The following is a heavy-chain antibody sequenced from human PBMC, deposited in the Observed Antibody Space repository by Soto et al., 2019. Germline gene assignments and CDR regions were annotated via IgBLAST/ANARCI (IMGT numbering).Heavy chain of an antibody. CDR2: IYHTGTT. CDR3: STYSYYDHSSGDYDS. Sequence: NPSETLSLTCTVSGGSITRRNHYWGWIRQPPGKGLEWVASIYHTGTTYYNPSLRSRITMSIDTSNNRFSLSLTSVTAADTATYFYSTYSYYDHSSGDYDSWGQGTLVTVSS. CDR1: GGSITRRNHY. J-gene: IGHJ4*02. V-gene: IGHV4-39*01. D-gene: IGHD3-16*01.